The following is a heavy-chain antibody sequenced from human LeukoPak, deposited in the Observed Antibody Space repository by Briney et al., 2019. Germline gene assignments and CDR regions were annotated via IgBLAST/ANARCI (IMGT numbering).Heavy chain of an antibody. CDR2: ISYDGSNK. CDR3: AGQYSSGWYDVGNYYYGMDV. D-gene: IGHD6-19*01. Sequence: PGGSLRLSCAASGFTFSSYGMHWVRQAPGKGLEWVAVISYDGSNKYYADSVKGRFTISRDNSKNTLYLQMNSLRAEDTAVYYCAGQYSSGWYDVGNYYYGMDVWGQGTTVTVSS. CDR1: GFTFSSYG. V-gene: IGHV3-30*03. J-gene: IGHJ6*02.